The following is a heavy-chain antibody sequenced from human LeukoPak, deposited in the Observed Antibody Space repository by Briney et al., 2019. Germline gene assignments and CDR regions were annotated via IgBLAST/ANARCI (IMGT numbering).Heavy chain of an antibody. CDR3: ANSWGERPMGY. Sequence: HPGGSLRLSCAASGFTFSSYWMSWVRQAPGKGLEWVANIKQDGSEKYYVDSVKGRFTISRDNAKNSLYLQMNSLRAEDTAVYYCANSWGERPMGYWGQGTLVTVSS. CDR1: GFTFSSYW. D-gene: IGHD7-27*01. CDR2: IKQDGSEK. V-gene: IGHV3-7*01. J-gene: IGHJ4*02.